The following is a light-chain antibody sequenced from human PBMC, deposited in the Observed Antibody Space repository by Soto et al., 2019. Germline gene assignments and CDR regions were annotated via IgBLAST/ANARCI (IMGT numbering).Light chain of an antibody. CDR2: AAS. V-gene: IGKV3-15*01. J-gene: IGKJ5*01. CDR1: QSVGSN. CDR3: QQYDSLPT. Sequence: EMVMTQSPATLSVSPGERATLSCRASQSVGSNLAWYQQKPGQAPRLLIYAASTRATGIPARFSGSGSGTDFTLTISRLQPEDIATYFCQQYDSLPTFGQGTRLEIK.